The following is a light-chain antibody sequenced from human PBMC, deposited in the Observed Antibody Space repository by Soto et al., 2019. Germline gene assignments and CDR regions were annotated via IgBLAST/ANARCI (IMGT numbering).Light chain of an antibody. Sequence: IQLTQSPSSLSASVGDRVTVTCRASQDISSYLAWYQQKPGKAPKLLIYATSTLQSGVPSRFSGSGSGTDFALTISSLQPEDFATYYCQQSYSTPRTFGQGTKVEI. CDR2: ATS. J-gene: IGKJ1*01. CDR1: QDISSY. CDR3: QQSYSTPRT. V-gene: IGKV1-39*01.